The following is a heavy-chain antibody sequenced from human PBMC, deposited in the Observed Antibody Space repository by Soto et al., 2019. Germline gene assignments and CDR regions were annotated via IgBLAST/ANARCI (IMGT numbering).Heavy chain of an antibody. CDR2: ISPYNGDT. V-gene: IGHV1-18*01. D-gene: IGHD3-10*01. CDR3: AREAGSGSYYPFDY. CDR1: GYTFTHCA. Sequence: ASVKVSCKASGYTFTHCAISCMRQTPGQGLEWMGWISPYNGDTKYAQKLQGRVTMTTDTSTTTAYMELRSLRSDDTAIYYCAREAGSGSYYPFDYWGQGTLVTVSS. J-gene: IGHJ4*02.